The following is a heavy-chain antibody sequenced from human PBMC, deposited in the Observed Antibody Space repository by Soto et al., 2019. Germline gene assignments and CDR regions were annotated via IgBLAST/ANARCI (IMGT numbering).Heavy chain of an antibody. CDR3: TSEGLITLFGVVNWFDP. CDR1: GFTFGDYA. V-gene: IGHV3-49*03. D-gene: IGHD3-3*01. J-gene: IGHJ5*02. Sequence: GGSLRLSCTASGFTFGDYAMSWFRQAPGKGLEWVGFIRSKADGGTTEYAASVKGRFTISRDDSKSIAYLQMNSLKTEDTAVYYCTSEGLITLFGVVNWFDPWGQGTLVTVSS. CDR2: IRSKADGGTT.